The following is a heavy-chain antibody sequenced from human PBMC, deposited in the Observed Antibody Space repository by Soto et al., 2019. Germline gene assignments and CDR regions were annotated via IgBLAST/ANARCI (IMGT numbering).Heavy chain of an antibody. Sequence: QVHLVQSGAEVKKPGASVKVSCKASGYTFTSYGITWVRQAPGQGLEWMGWISAHNGNTDYAQKLQGRVIVTRDTATSAADMGLGDLRSDDKDVYYCARGRYGDYWGQGAPGTVSS. V-gene: IGHV1-18*01. CDR1: GYTFTSYG. CDR3: ARGRYGDY. CDR2: ISAHNGNT. D-gene: IGHD1-1*01. J-gene: IGHJ4*02.